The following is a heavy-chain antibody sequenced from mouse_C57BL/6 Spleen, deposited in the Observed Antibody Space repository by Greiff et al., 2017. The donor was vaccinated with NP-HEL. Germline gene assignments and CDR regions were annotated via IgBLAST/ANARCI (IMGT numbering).Heavy chain of an antibody. D-gene: IGHD2-4*01. V-gene: IGHV1-54*01. CDR2: INPGSGGT. J-gene: IGHJ2*01. Sequence: QVQLKQSGAELVRPGTSVKVSCKASGYAFTNYLIEWVKQRPGQGLEWIGVINPGSGGTNYNEKFKGKATLTADKSSSTAYMQLSSLTSEDSAVYFCARYDDYAYYFDYWGQGTTLTVSS. CDR3: ARYDDYAYYFDY. CDR1: GYAFTNYL.